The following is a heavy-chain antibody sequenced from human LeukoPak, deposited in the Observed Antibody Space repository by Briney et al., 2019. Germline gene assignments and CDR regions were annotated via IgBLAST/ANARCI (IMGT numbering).Heavy chain of an antibody. J-gene: IGHJ4*02. D-gene: IGHD2-21*01. CDR3: ARFNRYCGGDCYSFDY. CDR2: IYYSGST. Sequence: SETLSLTCTVSGGSISSSSYYLGWIRQPPGKGLEWIGSIYYSGSTYYNPSLKSRVTISVDTSKNQFSLKLSSVTAADTAVYYCARFNRYCGGDCYSFDYWGQGTLVTVSS. V-gene: IGHV4-39*01. CDR1: GGSISSSSYY.